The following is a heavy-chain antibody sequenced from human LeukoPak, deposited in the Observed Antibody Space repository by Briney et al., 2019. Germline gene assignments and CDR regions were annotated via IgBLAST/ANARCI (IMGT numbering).Heavy chain of an antibody. J-gene: IGHJ4*02. CDR2: IIPILGSA. V-gene: IGHV1-69*01. CDR3: ATSSRTYSSTDY. Sequence: SVKVSCKASGGTFSSYAISWVRQAPGQGLEWMGGIIPILGSANYAQSFQGRVTMTADESTSTAYMELSSLRSEDTAVYYCATSSRTYSSTDYWGQGTLVTVSS. CDR1: GGTFSSYA. D-gene: IGHD6-13*01.